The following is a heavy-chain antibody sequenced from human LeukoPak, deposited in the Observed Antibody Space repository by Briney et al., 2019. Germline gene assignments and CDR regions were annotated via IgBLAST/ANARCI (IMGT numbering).Heavy chain of an antibody. CDR2: ISGSGDRT. D-gene: IGHD3-22*01. CDR1: GFSFSSYA. Sequence: GGSLRLSCAASGFSFSSYAMIWVRQAPGKGPEWVSGISGSGDRTYYTDSVKGRFTISRDNSKNTLDLQMNGLRAEDTAVYFCAKRDNNDYYTGLHVFGIWGQGTMVTVSS. J-gene: IGHJ3*02. CDR3: AKRDNNDYYTGLHVFGI. V-gene: IGHV3-23*01.